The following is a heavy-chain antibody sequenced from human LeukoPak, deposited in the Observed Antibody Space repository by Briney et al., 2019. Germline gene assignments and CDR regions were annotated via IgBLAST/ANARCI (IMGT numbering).Heavy chain of an antibody. D-gene: IGHD3-3*01. CDR1: GGSVSSYY. CDR3: ARGDVSRFLEWNNYYYYYGMDV. CDR2: IYYSGRI. Sequence: SETLSLTCTVSGGSVSSYYWSWIRQPPGKGLEWIGYIYYSGRINYNPSLKSRVTISVDTSKNQFSLRLTSVTAADTAVYYCARGDVSRFLEWNNYYYYYGMDVWGQGTTVTVSS. V-gene: IGHV4-59*02. J-gene: IGHJ6*02.